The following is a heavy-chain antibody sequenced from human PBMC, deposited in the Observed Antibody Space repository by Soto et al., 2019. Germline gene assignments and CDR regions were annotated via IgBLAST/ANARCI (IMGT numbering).Heavy chain of an antibody. CDR2: IIPMFDTP. V-gene: IGHV1-69*12. J-gene: IGHJ4*02. CDR3: ARSGGLDRDFNY. Sequence: QVQLVQSGAEVKKPGSSVKVSCKASGGTFSSDSFSWVRQSPGQGLECMGGIIPMFDTPIYAQKFQDRVTITADESTSTAYMQLSSLRSGDTAVYYCARSGGLDRDFNYWGQGALVTVSS. CDR1: GGTFSSDS. D-gene: IGHD2-15*01.